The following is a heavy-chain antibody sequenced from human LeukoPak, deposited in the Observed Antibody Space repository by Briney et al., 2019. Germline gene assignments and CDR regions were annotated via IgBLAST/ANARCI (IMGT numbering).Heavy chain of an antibody. Sequence: PGGSLRLSCAASGFTFSIYAMSWVRQAPGQRLEWVSGISGSGGSTYYADSVKGRFTISRDNSKNTLYLHMNNLRAEDTAIYYCAKFPTVTSPFDSWGQGTLVAVSS. V-gene: IGHV3-23*01. J-gene: IGHJ4*02. CDR1: GFTFSIYA. CDR3: AKFPTVTSPFDS. D-gene: IGHD4-17*01. CDR2: ISGSGGST.